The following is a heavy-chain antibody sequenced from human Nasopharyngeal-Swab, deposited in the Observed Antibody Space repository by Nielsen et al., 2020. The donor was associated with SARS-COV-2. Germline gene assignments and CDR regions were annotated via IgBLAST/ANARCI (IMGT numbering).Heavy chain of an antibody. J-gene: IGHJ4*02. D-gene: IGHD3-22*01. V-gene: IGHV1-18*01. CDR3: ARAGVSAYYYDSGGFSSFDY. CDR1: GYTLSNYG. CDR2: NSNYNGKT. Sequence: ASVKVSCKPSGYTLSNYGITWVGQAPAQALEWMGRNSNYNGKTNYAGKFQGRVTMTTDTSTSTAYMELRSLSYDDTAVYYCARAGVSAYYYDSGGFSSFDYWGQGTRVTVSS.